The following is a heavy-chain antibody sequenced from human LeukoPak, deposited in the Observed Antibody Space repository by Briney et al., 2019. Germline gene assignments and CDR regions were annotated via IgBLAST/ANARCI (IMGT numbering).Heavy chain of an antibody. CDR3: ARHPSYTSGWPLDY. J-gene: IGHJ4*02. Sequence: GESLKISCKGSGYSSTNYWIGWVRQMPGKGLEWMGIIYLGDSDTRYSPSFQGQVTISADKSISTAYLQWSSLKASDTAIYYCARHPSYTSGWPLDYWGQGTLVTVSS. CDR1: GYSSTNYW. CDR2: IYLGDSDT. D-gene: IGHD6-19*01. V-gene: IGHV5-51*01.